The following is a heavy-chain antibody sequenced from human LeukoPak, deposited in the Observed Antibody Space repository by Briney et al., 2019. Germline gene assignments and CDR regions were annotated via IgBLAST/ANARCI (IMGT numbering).Heavy chain of an antibody. J-gene: IGHJ4*02. Sequence: PGGSLRLSCAASGFTFSSYWMSWVRQAPGKGLEWVANIKQDGSEKYYVDSVKGRFTISRDNAKNSLYLQMNSLRAEDTAVYYCARDMVYYGSGSYYNVWGQGTLVTVSS. V-gene: IGHV3-7*01. CDR1: GFTFSSYW. D-gene: IGHD3-10*01. CDR3: ARDMVYYGSGSYYNV. CDR2: IKQDGSEK.